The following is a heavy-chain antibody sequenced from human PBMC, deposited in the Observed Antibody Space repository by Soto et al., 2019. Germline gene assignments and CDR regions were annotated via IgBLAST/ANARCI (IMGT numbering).Heavy chain of an antibody. CDR1: GYIFSNYW. J-gene: IGHJ4*02. V-gene: IGHV5-51*01. CDR2: IYPDDSDI. Sequence: GESLKISCRGSGYIFSNYWIGWVRQMPGKGLEWMGIIYPDDSDIRYSPAFNGQVTISVDKSSATAFLQWNSLKTSDTAMYFCARPAREYDNSPGYLDYWGQGTLVTVSS. CDR3: ARPAREYDNSPGYLDY. D-gene: IGHD6-6*01.